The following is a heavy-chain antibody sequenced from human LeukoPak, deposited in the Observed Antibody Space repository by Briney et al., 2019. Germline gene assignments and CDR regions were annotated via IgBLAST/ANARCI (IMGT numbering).Heavy chain of an antibody. Sequence: GGSLRLSCAASGFTFSSYWMHWVRQAPGKGLVWVSRINSDGSSTSYADSVKGRFTISRDNSKNTLYLQMNSLRAEDTAVYYCAKAGYSSSPTSYYYYGMDVWGQGTTVTVSS. CDR1: GFTFSSYW. CDR2: INSDGSST. CDR3: AKAGYSSSPTSYYYYGMDV. D-gene: IGHD6-6*01. J-gene: IGHJ6*02. V-gene: IGHV3-74*01.